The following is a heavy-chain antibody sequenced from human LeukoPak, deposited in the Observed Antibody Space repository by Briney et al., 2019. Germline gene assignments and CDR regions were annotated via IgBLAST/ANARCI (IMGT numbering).Heavy chain of an antibody. CDR1: GYTFTSYA. V-gene: IGHV7-4-1*02. J-gene: IGHJ3*02. D-gene: IGHD1-26*01. CDR3: ARVGYSGSYRDAFDI. CDR2: INTNTGNP. Sequence: ASVKVSCKASGYTFTSYAMNWVRQAPGQGLEWMGWINTNTGNPTYAQGFTGRFVFSLGTSVSTAYLQISSLKVEATAVYYCARVGYSGSYRDAFDIWGQGTMVPVSS.